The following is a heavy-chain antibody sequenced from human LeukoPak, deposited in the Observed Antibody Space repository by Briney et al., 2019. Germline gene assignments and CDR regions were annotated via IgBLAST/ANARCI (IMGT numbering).Heavy chain of an antibody. CDR3: AREDRYKIGSFDY. V-gene: IGHV3-66*01. J-gene: IGHJ4*02. D-gene: IGHD5-18*01. Sequence: EGSLRLSCAASGLTVSGNHMSWVRQAPGKGLEWVSVIYSGGSKYYADSVKGRFTISREDSINTLYLQMNSLKTEDTAVYYCAREDRYKIGSFDYWGQGTMVTVSS. CDR2: IYSGGSK. CDR1: GLTVSGNH.